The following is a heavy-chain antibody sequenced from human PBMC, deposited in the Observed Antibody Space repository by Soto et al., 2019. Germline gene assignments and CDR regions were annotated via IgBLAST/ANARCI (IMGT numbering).Heavy chain of an antibody. J-gene: IGHJ4*02. Sequence: GGSLRLSCAASGFTFSSYEMNWVRQAPGKGLEWVSYISRSGSTIYYAASVQGRFTISRDHAKNSLYLQMTILRSEDTAVYYCAQAGGPWGQGTLVTVSS. CDR2: ISRSGSTI. CDR1: GFTFSSYE. V-gene: IGHV3-48*03. CDR3: AQAGGP.